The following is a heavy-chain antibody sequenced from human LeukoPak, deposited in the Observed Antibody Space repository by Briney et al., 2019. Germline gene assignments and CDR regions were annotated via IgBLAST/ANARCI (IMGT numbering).Heavy chain of an antibody. CDR2: IWYDGSNK. J-gene: IGHJ4*02. Sequence: PGRSLRLSCAASGFTFSSYGMHWVRQAPGKGLEWVAVIWYDGSNKYYADSVKGRFTISRDNSKNTLYLQMTSLRAEDTAVYYCAKEWKAPVSYFDYWGQGTLVTVSS. D-gene: IGHD1-1*01. CDR3: AKEWKAPVSYFDY. V-gene: IGHV3-33*06. CDR1: GFTFSSYG.